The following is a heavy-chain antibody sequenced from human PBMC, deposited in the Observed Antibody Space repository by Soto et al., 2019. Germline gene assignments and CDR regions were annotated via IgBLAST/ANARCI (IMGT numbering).Heavy chain of an antibody. CDR2: INPNSGGT. V-gene: IGHV1-2*04. CDR3: ARDPRGPNWFDP. D-gene: IGHD3-10*01. J-gene: IGHJ5*02. Sequence: ASVKVSCKASGYTFTGYYMHWVRQAPGQGLEWMGWINPNSGGTNYAQKFQGWVTMTRDTSISTAYMELRSLRSDDTAVYYCARDPRGPNWFDPWGQGTLVTVSS. CDR1: GYTFTGYY.